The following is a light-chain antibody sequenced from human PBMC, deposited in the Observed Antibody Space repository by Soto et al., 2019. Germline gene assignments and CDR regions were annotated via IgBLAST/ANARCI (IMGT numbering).Light chain of an antibody. CDR1: QTISXX. Sequence: DIQMTQSPSSLSASVGDRXXXXXXTSQTISXXLNWYQQKPGKAPKLLIYAASSLQSGVPSRFSGSGSGTDFTLTISSLQPEDLAIYFXQQTYSTPRTFGQGTKVEIK. V-gene: IGKV1-39*01. CDR3: QQTYSTPRT. CDR2: AAS. J-gene: IGKJ1*01.